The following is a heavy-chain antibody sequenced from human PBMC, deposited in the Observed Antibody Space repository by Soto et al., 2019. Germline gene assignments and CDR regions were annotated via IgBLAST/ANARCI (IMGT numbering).Heavy chain of an antibody. CDR1: GFTFSSYG. J-gene: IGHJ4*02. CDR3: ANLHDSSGY. Sequence: PGGSLRLSCAASGFTFSSYGMHWVRQAPGKGLEWVAVISYDGSNKYYADSVKGRFTISRDNSKNTLYLQMNNLRAEDTAVYYCANLHDSSGYWGQGTLVTVSS. V-gene: IGHV3-30*18. D-gene: IGHD3-22*01. CDR2: ISYDGSNK.